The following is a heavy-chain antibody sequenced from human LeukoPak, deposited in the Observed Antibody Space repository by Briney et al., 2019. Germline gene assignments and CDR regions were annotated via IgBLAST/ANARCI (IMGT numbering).Heavy chain of an antibody. V-gene: IGHV4-59*08. J-gene: IGHJ5*02. CDR1: GASVTDYY. CDR2: ISYSGTT. CDR3: ARHGSGTSLALYP. Sequence: SETLSLTCTVSGASVTDYYWSWIRQSPGKGLEWVGYISYSGTTNYNPSLKSRVTISLGTSKNRFSLNLTSVTAADTAVYYCARHGSGTSLALYPWGQGTLVTVSS. D-gene: IGHD3-10*01.